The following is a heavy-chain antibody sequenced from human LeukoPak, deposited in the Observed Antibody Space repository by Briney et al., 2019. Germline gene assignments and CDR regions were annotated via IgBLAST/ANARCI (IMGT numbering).Heavy chain of an antibody. CDR2: IHWTDDK. V-gene: IGHV2-5*01. D-gene: IGHD1-26*01. J-gene: IGHJ5*02. CDR3: AHKYSGTYYH. CDR1: GFSLNTSGVG. Sequence: SGPTLVNPTQTLTLTCTFSGFSLNTSGVGMGWIRQPPGKALEWLALIHWTDDKRYSPSLRSRLTIIRDTSKNQVVLTMTNMDPVDTATYYCAHKYSGTYYHWGQGTLVTVSS.